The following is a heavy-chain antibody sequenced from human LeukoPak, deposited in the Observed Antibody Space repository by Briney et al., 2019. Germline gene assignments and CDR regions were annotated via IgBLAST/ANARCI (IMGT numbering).Heavy chain of an antibody. J-gene: IGHJ6*03. CDR2: MNPNSGNT. V-gene: IGHV1-8*01. D-gene: IGHD6-13*01. CDR1: GYTFTSYD. CDR3: ARVYSSSWSVRYYYYYYMDV. Sequence: GASVKVSCKASGYTFTSYDINWVRQATGQGLEWMGWMNPNSGNTGYAQKFQGRVTVTRNTSISTAYMELSSLRSEDTAVYYCARVYSSSWSVRYYYYYYMDVWGKGTTVTVSS.